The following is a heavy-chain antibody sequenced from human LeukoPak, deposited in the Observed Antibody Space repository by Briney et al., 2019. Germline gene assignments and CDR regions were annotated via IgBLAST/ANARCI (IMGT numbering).Heavy chain of an antibody. CDR1: VDSISSSTYY. D-gene: IGHD6-19*01. V-gene: IGHV4-39*01. CDR3: ARRGGWYRRDFDS. Sequence: PSETLSLTCTVSVDSISSSTYYWGWIRQPPGKGLEWIGSFYYSEKTYYNPSLKSRVTIFVDTSKNQFSLKLSSVTAADTAVYYCARRGGWYRRDFDSWGQGTLVSVSS. CDR2: FYYSEKT. J-gene: IGHJ4*02.